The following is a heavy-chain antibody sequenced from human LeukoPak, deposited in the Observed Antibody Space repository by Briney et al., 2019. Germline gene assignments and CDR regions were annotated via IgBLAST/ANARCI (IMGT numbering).Heavy chain of an antibody. V-gene: IGHV3-23*01. Sequence: PGGSLRLSCAASGFTFSSYAMSWVRQAPGKGLEWVSAISGSGGSTYYADSVKGRFTISRDNSKNTLYLQMNSLRAEDTAVYYCAKGAPGGIVLMGRYYFDYWGQGTLVTVSS. D-gene: IGHD2-8*01. CDR1: GFTFSSYA. CDR3: AKGAPGGIVLMGRYYFDY. J-gene: IGHJ4*02. CDR2: ISGSGGST.